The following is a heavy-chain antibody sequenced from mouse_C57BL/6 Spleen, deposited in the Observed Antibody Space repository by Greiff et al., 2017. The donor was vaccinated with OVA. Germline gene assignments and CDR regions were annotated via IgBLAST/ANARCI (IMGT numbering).Heavy chain of an antibody. J-gene: IGHJ2*01. CDR3: TRCGNYEDY. D-gene: IGHD2-1*01. V-gene: IGHV1-15*01. Sequence: QVQLQQSGAELVRPGASVTLSCKASGYTFTDYEMHWVKQTPVHGLEWIGAIDPETGGTAYNQKFKGKAILTADKSSSTAYMELRSLTSEDSAVYYCTRCGNYEDYWGQGTTLTVSS. CDR1: GYTFTDYE. CDR2: IDPETGGT.